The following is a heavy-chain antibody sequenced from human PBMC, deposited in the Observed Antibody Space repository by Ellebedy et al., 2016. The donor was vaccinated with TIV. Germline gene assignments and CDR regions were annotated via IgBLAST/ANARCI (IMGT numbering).Heavy chain of an antibody. Sequence: AASVKVSCKASGGTFSSYAISWVRQAPGQGLEWMGGIIPIFGTANYAQKFQGRVTITADESTSTAYMELSSLRSEDTAVYYCARVAPLGYDSSGPFDYWGQGTLVTVSS. D-gene: IGHD3-22*01. J-gene: IGHJ4*02. CDR3: ARVAPLGYDSSGPFDY. CDR2: IIPIFGTA. CDR1: GGTFSSYA. V-gene: IGHV1-69*13.